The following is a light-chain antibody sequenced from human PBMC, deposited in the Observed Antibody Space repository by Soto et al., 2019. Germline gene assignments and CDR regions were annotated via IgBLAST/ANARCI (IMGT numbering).Light chain of an antibody. CDR2: LGD. Sequence: QSVLTQPPSASSTPGQTVTISCSGSTSNIGTFYVYWYQHLPGTAPKLLIYLGDQRASGVSDRFSGSKSGISASLAINGLRSDDEADYYCAAWDDNLNAYVFVSGTKLTVL. V-gene: IGLV1-47*02. J-gene: IGLJ1*01. CDR1: TSNIGTFY. CDR3: AAWDDNLNAYV.